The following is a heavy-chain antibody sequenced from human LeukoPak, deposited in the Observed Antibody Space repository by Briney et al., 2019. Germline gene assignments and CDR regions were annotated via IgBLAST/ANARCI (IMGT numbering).Heavy chain of an antibody. J-gene: IGHJ6*02. CDR3: ARVAYVMDV. V-gene: IGHV1-3*01. D-gene: IGHD2-21*01. Sequence: ASVKVSCKASGYTFSDYPIHWLRQAPGKRFEWMGWISAGNIKYSQNFQDRVNITRDTSASTVYMELSSLTSADTAVYYCARVAYVMDVWGQGTTVVVSS. CDR2: ISAGNI. CDR1: GYTFSDYP.